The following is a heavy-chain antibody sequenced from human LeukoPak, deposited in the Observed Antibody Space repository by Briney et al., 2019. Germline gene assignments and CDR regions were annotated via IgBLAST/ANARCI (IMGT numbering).Heavy chain of an antibody. V-gene: IGHV4-59*10. CDR2: IYTSGST. CDR3: ARYYCSSTSCPGNWFDP. Sequence: SETLSLTCAVYGGSFSGYYWSWIRQPAGKGLEWIGRIYTSGSTNYNPSLKSRVTMSVDTSKNQFSLKLSSVTAADTAVYYCARYYCSSTSCPGNWFDPWGQGTLVTVSS. D-gene: IGHD2-2*01. J-gene: IGHJ5*02. CDR1: GGSFSGYY.